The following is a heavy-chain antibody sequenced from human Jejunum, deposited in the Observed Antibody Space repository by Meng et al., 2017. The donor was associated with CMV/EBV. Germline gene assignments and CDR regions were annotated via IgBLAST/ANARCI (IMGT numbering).Heavy chain of an antibody. D-gene: IGHD6-13*01. Sequence: SGFTFSTYGKHWVRQAPGKGMEGVAVIWYDGSNRYYADSVKGRFTIPRDNSKSTLYLQMNSLRAEDTAVYYCAKGHTTSWYSFDYWGQGTLVTVSS. V-gene: IGHV3-33*06. CDR2: IWYDGSNR. CDR3: AKGHTTSWYSFDY. J-gene: IGHJ4*02. CDR1: GFTFSTYG.